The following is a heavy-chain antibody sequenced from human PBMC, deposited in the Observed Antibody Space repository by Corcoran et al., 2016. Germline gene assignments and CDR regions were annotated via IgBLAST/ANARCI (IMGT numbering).Heavy chain of an antibody. J-gene: IGHJ3*02. CDR2: IKSKTDGGTT. CDR1: GFTFSNAW. V-gene: IGHV3-15*07. D-gene: IGHD5-12*01. CDR3: ATRGAGLATSWKGTQDAFDI. Sequence: EVQLVESGGGLVKPGGSLRLSCAASGFTFSNAWMNWVRQAPGKGLEWVGRIKSKTDGGTTDYAAPVKGRFTISRDDSKNTLYLQMNSLKTEETAVDYCATRGAGLATSWKGTQDAFDIWGQGTMVTVSS.